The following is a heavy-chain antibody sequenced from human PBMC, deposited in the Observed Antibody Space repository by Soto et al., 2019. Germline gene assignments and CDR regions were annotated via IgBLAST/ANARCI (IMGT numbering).Heavy chain of an antibody. CDR2: ISAYNGNT. Sequence: QVQLVQSGAEVKKPGASVKVSCKASGYTFTSYGISWVRQAPGQGLEGMGWISAYNGNTNYAQTLQGRVHLTTGTTTSAAYMELKSLRSDDTAVYYCARASGSSYWFDPWGQGALVTVSS. CDR3: ARASGSSYWFDP. J-gene: IGHJ5*02. V-gene: IGHV1-18*01. CDR1: GYTFTSYG. D-gene: IGHD1-26*01.